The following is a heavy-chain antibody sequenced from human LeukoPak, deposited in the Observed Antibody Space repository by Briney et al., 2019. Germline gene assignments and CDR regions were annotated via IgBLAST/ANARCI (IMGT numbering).Heavy chain of an antibody. CDR3: ARESLRYFDWLAQHDAFDI. CDR2: ISSSGSTI. CDR1: GFTFSDYY. V-gene: IGHV3-11*01. D-gene: IGHD3-9*01. Sequence: GGSLRLSCAASGFTFSDYYMSWIRQAPGKGLEWVSYISSSGSTIYYADSVKGRFTISRDNAKNSLYLQMNSLRAEDTAVYCCARESLRYFDWLAQHDAFDIWGQGTMVTVSS. J-gene: IGHJ3*02.